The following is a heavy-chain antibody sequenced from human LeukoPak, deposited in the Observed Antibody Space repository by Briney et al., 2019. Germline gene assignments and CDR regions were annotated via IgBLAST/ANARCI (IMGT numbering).Heavy chain of an antibody. V-gene: IGHV4-59*01. CDR3: ASSTQPLYYDFWSGDGSDWFDP. Sequence: SETLSLTCTVSGGSISSYYWSWIRQPPGKGLEWIGYIYYSGSTNYNPSLKSRVTISVDTSKNQFSLKLSSVTAADTAVYYCASSTQPLYYDFWSGDGSDWFDPWGQGTLVTVSS. CDR2: IYYSGST. D-gene: IGHD3-3*01. J-gene: IGHJ5*02. CDR1: GGSISSYY.